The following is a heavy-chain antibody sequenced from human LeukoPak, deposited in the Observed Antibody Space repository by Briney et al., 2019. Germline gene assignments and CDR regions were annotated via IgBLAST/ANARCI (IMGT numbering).Heavy chain of an antibody. CDR2: IRYDGSNK. V-gene: IGHV3-30*02. CDR3: AKGYWSGYSFDNWFDP. D-gene: IGHD3-3*01. Sequence: GGSLRLSCAASGFTFGSYGMHWVRQAPGKGLEWVAFIRYDGSNKYYADSVKGRFTISRDKSKNTLYLHMNSLRAEDTAVYYCAKGYWSGYSFDNWFDPWGQGTLVTVSS. J-gene: IGHJ5*02. CDR1: GFTFGSYG.